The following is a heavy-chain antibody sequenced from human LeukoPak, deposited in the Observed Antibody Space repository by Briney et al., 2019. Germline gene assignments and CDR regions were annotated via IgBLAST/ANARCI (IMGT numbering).Heavy chain of an antibody. D-gene: IGHD6-19*01. Sequence: GGSLRLSCAASGFTFSGSAMHWVSQASGKGLEWVGRIRSKANRYATAYAASVKGRSTISRDDSKNTAYLQMNSLKTEDTAVYYCTRPGPYSSGWYDYDAFDIWGQGTMVTVSS. CDR3: TRPGPYSSGWYDYDAFDI. J-gene: IGHJ3*02. CDR2: IRSKANRYAT. CDR1: GFTFSGSA. V-gene: IGHV3-73*01.